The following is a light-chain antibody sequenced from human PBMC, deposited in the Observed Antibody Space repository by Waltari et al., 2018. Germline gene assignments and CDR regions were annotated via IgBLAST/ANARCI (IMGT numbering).Light chain of an antibody. J-gene: IGKJ2*01. V-gene: IGKV3-11*01. Sequence: IVLTQSPATLSLSPGERATLSGRASQSVSSYLAWYQQKPGQAPRLLIYDASNRATGIPARFSGSGSGTDFTLTISSLEPEDFAVYYCQQRSNWPPQYTFGQGTKLEIK. CDR2: DAS. CDR3: QQRSNWPPQYT. CDR1: QSVSSY.